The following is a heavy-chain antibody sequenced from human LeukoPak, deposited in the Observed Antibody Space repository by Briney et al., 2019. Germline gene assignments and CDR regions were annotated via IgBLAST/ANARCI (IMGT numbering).Heavy chain of an antibody. V-gene: IGHV3-53*05. CDR3: ARNWFDP. CDR2: IYSGGST. Sequence: ESLRLSCAASGFTFSGYAMSWVRQAPGKGLEWVSVIYSGGSTYYADSVKGRFTISRDKSKNTVYLQMNSLRFEDTAMYYCARNWFDPWGQGTLVTVSS. J-gene: IGHJ5*02. CDR1: GFTFSGYA.